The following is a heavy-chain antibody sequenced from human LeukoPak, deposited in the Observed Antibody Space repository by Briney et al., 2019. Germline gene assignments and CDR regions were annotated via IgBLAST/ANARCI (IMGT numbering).Heavy chain of an antibody. V-gene: IGHV4-59*08. Sequence: SETLSLTCTVSGGSISSYYWSWIRQPPGKGLEWIGYIYYSGSTNYNPSLKSRVTISLDTSKNQFSLKLSSVTAADTAVYYCARHYYYYGSGSYLYYFDYWGQGTLVTVSS. CDR3: ARHYYYYGSGSYLYYFDY. D-gene: IGHD3-10*01. CDR1: GGSISSYY. CDR2: IYYSGST. J-gene: IGHJ4*02.